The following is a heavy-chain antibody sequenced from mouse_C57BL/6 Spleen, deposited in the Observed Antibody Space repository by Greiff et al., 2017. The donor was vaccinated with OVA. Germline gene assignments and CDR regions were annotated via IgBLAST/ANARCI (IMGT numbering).Heavy chain of an antibody. Sequence: EVKLMESGGGLVKPGGSLKLSCAASGFTFSSYAMSWVRQTPEKRLEWVATISDGGSYTYYPDNVKGRFTISRDNAKNNLYLQMSHLKSEDTAMYYCASDGSSWFAYWGQGTLVTVSA. J-gene: IGHJ3*01. CDR1: GFTFSSYA. D-gene: IGHD2-3*01. CDR3: ASDGSSWFAY. V-gene: IGHV5-4*03. CDR2: ISDGGSYT.